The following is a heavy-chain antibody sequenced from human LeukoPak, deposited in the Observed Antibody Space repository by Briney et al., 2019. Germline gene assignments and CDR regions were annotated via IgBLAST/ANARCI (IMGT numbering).Heavy chain of an antibody. CDR2: ISAYNGNT. J-gene: IGHJ3*02. Sequence: GAAVKVSCKASGYTFTSNGISWVRQAPGQGLEWRGWISAYNGNTNYAQKLQSRVTMTTDTSTSTAYMELRSLRSDDTAVYYCARDPFPTVGATPPDAFDIWGQGTMVTVSS. CDR3: ARDPFPTVGATPPDAFDI. D-gene: IGHD1-26*01. CDR1: GYTFTSNG. V-gene: IGHV1-18*01.